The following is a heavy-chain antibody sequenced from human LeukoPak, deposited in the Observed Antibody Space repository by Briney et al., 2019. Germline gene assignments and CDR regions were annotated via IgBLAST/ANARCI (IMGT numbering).Heavy chain of an antibody. J-gene: IGHJ4*02. Sequence: GGSLRLSCGVSGFTFRNYGMHWVRQAPGKGLEWVAVISNDGTNSHYGDSVLGRFTISRDNSNNTLFLQLNNLSPDDTAVYYCARDGLTYCTSTSCYHSDCWGQGTLVTVSS. CDR2: ISNDGTNS. V-gene: IGHV3-30-3*01. CDR1: GFTFRNYG. D-gene: IGHD2-2*01. CDR3: ARDGLTYCTSTSCYHSDC.